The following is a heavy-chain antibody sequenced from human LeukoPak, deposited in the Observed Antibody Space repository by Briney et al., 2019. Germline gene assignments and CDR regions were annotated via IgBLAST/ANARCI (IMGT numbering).Heavy chain of an antibody. Sequence: GESLRLSCAASGFTFSSYGMHWVRQAPGKGLEWVAFIRYDGSNKYYADSVKGRFTISRDNSKNTLYLQMNSLRAEDTAVYYCAKVPNIAVAGTYDAFDIWGQGTMVTVSS. CDR3: AKVPNIAVAGTYDAFDI. V-gene: IGHV3-30*02. D-gene: IGHD6-19*01. CDR1: GFTFSSYG. J-gene: IGHJ3*02. CDR2: IRYDGSNK.